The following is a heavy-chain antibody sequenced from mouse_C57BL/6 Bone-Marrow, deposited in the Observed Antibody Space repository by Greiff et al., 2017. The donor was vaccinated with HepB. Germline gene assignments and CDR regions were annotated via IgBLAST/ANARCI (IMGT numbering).Heavy chain of an antibody. V-gene: IGHV1-81*01. J-gene: IGHJ4*01. CDR2: IYPRSGNT. CDR1: GYTFTSYG. D-gene: IGHD1-1*01. CDR3: ASTVVATRDAMDY. Sequence: QVQLQQSGAELARPGASVKLSCKASGYTFTSYGISWVKQRTGQGLEWIGEIYPRSGNTYYNEKFKGKATLTADKSSSTAYMELRSLTSEDSAVYFCASTVVATRDAMDYWGQGTSVTVSS.